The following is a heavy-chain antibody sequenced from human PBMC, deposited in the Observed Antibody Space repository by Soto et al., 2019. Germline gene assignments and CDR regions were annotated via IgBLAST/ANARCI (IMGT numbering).Heavy chain of an antibody. J-gene: IGHJ3*02. CDR1: GYTFTGYY. CDR3: ARDFCSSNSCSPRDAFDI. D-gene: IGHD2-2*01. CDR2: INPNSGGT. V-gene: IGHV1-2*02. Sequence: ASVKVSCKASGYTFTGYYMHWVRQAPGQGLEWMGWINPNSGGTNYAQKFQGRVTMTRDTSISTAYMEMSRLRSDDTAVYYCARDFCSSNSCSPRDAFDIWGQGPMVTVSS.